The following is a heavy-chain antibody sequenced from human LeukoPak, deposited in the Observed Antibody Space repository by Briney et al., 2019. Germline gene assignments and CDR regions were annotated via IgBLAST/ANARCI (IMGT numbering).Heavy chain of an antibody. D-gene: IGHD3-22*01. CDR1: GASINSYY. CDR3: ARQETDYYDSSGLYMDV. J-gene: IGHJ6*03. V-gene: IGHV4-59*08. CDR2: IYYSGST. Sequence: SETLSLTCTVSGASINSYYWSWIRQPPGKGLEWIGYIYYSGSTNYNPSLKSRVTISVDTSKNQFSLKLRSVTAADTAVYYCARQETDYYDSSGLYMDVWGKGTTVAVSS.